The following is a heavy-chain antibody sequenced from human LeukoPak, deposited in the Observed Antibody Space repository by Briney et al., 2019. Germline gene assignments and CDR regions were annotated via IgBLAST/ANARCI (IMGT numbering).Heavy chain of an antibody. Sequence: SETLSLTCTVSGGSISSYYWSWIRQPPGKGLEWIGYIYYSGSTNYNPSLKSRVTISVDTSKNQFSLKLSSVTAADTAVYYCAIFHSSGWYYLDYWGQGTLVTVSS. V-gene: IGHV4-59*01. CDR1: GGSISSYY. CDR3: AIFHSSGWYYLDY. J-gene: IGHJ4*02. CDR2: IYYSGST. D-gene: IGHD6-19*01.